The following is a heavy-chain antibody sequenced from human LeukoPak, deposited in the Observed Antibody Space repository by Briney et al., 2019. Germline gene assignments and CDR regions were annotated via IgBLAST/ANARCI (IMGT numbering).Heavy chain of an antibody. CDR3: ARALEYSSSHYYYGMDV. Sequence: ASVKVSCKASGGTFSSYAISWVRQAPGQGLEWMGGIIPIFGTAKYAQKFQGRVTITADESTSTAYMELSSLRSEDTAVYYCARALEYSSSHYYYGMDVWGQGTTVTVSS. V-gene: IGHV1-69*13. CDR2: IIPIFGTA. D-gene: IGHD6-6*01. J-gene: IGHJ6*02. CDR1: GGTFSSYA.